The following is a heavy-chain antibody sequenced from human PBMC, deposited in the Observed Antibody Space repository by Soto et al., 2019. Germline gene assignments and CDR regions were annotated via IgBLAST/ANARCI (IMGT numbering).Heavy chain of an antibody. D-gene: IGHD2-2*01. CDR3: ARVRPARDLWLDAFDI. CDR1: GYTFTSYG. Sequence: GASVKVSCKASGYTFTSYGISWVRQAPGQGLEWMGWISAYNGNTNYAQKLQGRVTMTTDTSTSTAYMELRSLRSDDTAVYYCARVRPARDLWLDAFDIWGQGTMVTVSS. J-gene: IGHJ3*02. V-gene: IGHV1-18*01. CDR2: ISAYNGNT.